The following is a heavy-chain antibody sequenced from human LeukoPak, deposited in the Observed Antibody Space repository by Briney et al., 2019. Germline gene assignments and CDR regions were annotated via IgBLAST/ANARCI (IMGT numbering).Heavy chain of an antibody. CDR3: ARHGVAAAVDAWYFDL. CDR1: LDSTTSNF. J-gene: IGHJ2*01. D-gene: IGHD6-13*01. V-gene: IGHV4-4*02. Sequence: SETLSLTCTVSLDSTTSNFWSWVRQPPGKGLEWIGEIHRSGSPNYNPSLQSRVTISIDRSRNQIALELSSVTAADTAVYYCARHGVAAAVDAWYFDLWGRGTLVTVSS. CDR2: IHRSGSP.